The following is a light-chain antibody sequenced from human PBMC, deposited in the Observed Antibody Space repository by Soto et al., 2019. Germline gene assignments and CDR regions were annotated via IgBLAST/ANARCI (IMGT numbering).Light chain of an antibody. Sequence: IVMTQSPLSLPFTPGEPASISCRSSQSLLHLNVNNYVDWYLQKPGQSPQLLIYLGSNRASGVHDRFCGSRSGTAYTLKTSRVEAGDVLFYYGLQDLQNPVTVGQKTRLEIK. V-gene: IGKV2-28*01. CDR3: LQDLQNPVT. CDR2: LGS. J-gene: IGKJ5*01. CDR1: QSLLHLNVNNY.